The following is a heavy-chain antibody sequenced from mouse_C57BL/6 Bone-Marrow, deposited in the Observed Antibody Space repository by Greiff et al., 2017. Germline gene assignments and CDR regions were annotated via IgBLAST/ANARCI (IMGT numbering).Heavy chain of an antibody. D-gene: IGHD1-1*01. CDR1: GFTFSSYG. CDR3: ARQFYYGSSWWYFDV. V-gene: IGHV5-6*01. CDR2: ISSGGSYT. Sequence: EVQVVESGGDLVKPGGSLKLSCAASGFTFSSYGLSWVRQTPDKRLEWVATISSGGSYTYYPDSVKGRFTISRDNAKNTLYLQMSSLKSEDTAMYYCARQFYYGSSWWYFDVWGTGTTVTVSA. J-gene: IGHJ1*03.